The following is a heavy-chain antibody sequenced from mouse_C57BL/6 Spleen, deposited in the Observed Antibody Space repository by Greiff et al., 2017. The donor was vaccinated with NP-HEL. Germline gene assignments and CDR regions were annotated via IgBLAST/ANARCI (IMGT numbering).Heavy chain of an antibody. CDR2: IYPGDGDT. CDR1: GYAFSSSW. D-gene: IGHD1-1*01. J-gene: IGHJ1*03. CDR3: ARSPLRYGSSYWYFDV. V-gene: IGHV1-82*01. Sequence: VQLQQSGPELVKPGASVKISCKASGYAFSSSWMNWVKQRPGKGLEWIGRIYPGDGDTNYTGKFKGKATLTADKSSSTAYMQLSSLTSEDSAVYFCARSPLRYGSSYWYFDVWGTGTTVTVSS.